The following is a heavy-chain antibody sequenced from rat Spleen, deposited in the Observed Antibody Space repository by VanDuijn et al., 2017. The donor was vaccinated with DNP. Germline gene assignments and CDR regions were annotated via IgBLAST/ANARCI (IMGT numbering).Heavy chain of an antibody. CDR2: INSAGST. Sequence: EVQLQESGPGLVKPSQSLSLTCSVTGYSITSSHRWNWIRKFPGNKLEWMGYINSAGSTNYNPSLKSRISITRDTSRNQFFLQVNSVITEDTATYYCARSIFNYGSYPFDYWGQGVMVTVSS. J-gene: IGHJ2*01. V-gene: IGHV3-3*01. CDR3: ARSIFNYGSYPFDY. CDR1: GYSITSSHR. D-gene: IGHD1-3*01.